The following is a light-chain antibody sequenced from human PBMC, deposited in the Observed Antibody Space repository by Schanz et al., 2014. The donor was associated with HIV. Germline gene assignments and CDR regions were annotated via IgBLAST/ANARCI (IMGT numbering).Light chain of an antibody. CDR3: QQRTNWPIT. CDR1: QSVGNS. J-gene: IGKJ5*01. Sequence: EIVLTQSPATLSVTPGERATLSCRASQSVGNSLAWYQQKSGQAPRLLIYGASTRATGVPARFTGSGSGTEFTLTISSLEPEDFAVYYCQQRTNWPITFGQGTRLEIK. CDR2: GAS. V-gene: IGKV3-11*01.